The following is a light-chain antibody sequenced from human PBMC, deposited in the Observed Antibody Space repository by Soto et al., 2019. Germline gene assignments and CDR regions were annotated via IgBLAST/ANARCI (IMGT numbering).Light chain of an antibody. V-gene: IGKV1-5*01. CDR3: QQYYTYWHM. Sequence: DIKITQSPSTLSAYVGDRVIITFRSSQSISDYLAWYQQKPGKAPKLLIYDASNLESGVPSTFSGSGSGTEFTLTISSLQTDDFATYYCQQYYTYWHMFGQGTKVDIK. CDR2: DAS. J-gene: IGKJ1*01. CDR1: QSISDY.